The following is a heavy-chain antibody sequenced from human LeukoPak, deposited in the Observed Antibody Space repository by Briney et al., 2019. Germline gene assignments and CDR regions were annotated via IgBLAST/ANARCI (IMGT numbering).Heavy chain of an antibody. CDR2: INSDGSST. V-gene: IGHV3-74*01. CDR3: ARGNAHAFDI. J-gene: IGHJ3*02. Sequence: GGSLRLSCAASGVTFSSNWMHWVCQGPGGGLVWVSRINSDGSSTSYADSAKGRFTISRDNAKNTLYLQINSLRAEETAVYYCARGNAHAFDIWGQGTMVTVSS. CDR1: GVTFSSNW. D-gene: IGHD1-1*01.